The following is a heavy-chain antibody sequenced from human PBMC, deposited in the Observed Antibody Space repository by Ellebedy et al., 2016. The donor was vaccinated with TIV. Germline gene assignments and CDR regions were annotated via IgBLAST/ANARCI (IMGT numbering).Heavy chain of an antibody. D-gene: IGHD3-10*01. V-gene: IGHV1-69*13. J-gene: IGHJ3*02. CDR3: GRGRPIVWFGEFLPGEADGAFDS. CDR1: GGTFTSYA. Sequence: AASVKVSCKASGGTFTSYAINWVRQVPGQGLEWLGGIIPIFRTPNYAQKFQGRVTITADDSTSTVYMELSSLRFEDTAVYYCGRGRPIVWFGEFLPGEADGAFDSWGQGTMVTVSS. CDR2: IIPIFRTP.